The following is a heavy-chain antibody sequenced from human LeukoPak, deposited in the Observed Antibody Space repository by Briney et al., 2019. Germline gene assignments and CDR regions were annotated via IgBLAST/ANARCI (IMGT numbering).Heavy chain of an antibody. CDR1: GYTFTGYY. J-gene: IGHJ4*02. D-gene: IGHD2-21*02. CDR2: INPNSGGT. Sequence: ASVTVSCKASGYTFTGYYMHWLRQAPGQGLEWMGWINPNSGGTNYAQKFQGRVTMTRDMSTSTVYMELSALRSDDTAVYYCARDYCGGDCHFDYWGQGTLVSVSS. CDR3: ARDYCGGDCHFDY. V-gene: IGHV1-2*02.